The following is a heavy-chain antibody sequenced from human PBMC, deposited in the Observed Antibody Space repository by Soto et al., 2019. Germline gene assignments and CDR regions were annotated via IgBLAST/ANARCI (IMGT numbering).Heavy chain of an antibody. J-gene: IGHJ4*02. CDR1: GFTFSSYS. CDR3: ARLTSYDSGGYCCY. CDR2: ISSSSSYI. V-gene: IGHV3-21*01. D-gene: IGHD3-22*01. Sequence: EVQLVESGGGLVKPGGSLRLSCAASGFTFSSYSMNWVRQAPGKGLEWVSSISSSSSYIYYADSVKGRFTISRDNAKNSLYLQMNSLRAEDTAVYSCARLTSYDSGGYCCYWGQGTLVTVSS.